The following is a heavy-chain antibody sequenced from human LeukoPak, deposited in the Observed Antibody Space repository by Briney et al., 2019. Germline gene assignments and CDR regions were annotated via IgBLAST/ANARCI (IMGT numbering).Heavy chain of an antibody. Sequence: GGSLRLSCAASGFTFSSCAMTWVRQAPGKGLEWVSVISSTGGSTDYVDSVKGRFTISRDNSKNTLFLQMNSLRAEDTAVYYCAKAVRGSYHFDYWGQGSLVTVSS. CDR2: ISSTGGST. J-gene: IGHJ4*02. D-gene: IGHD1-26*01. CDR3: AKAVRGSYHFDY. CDR1: GFTFSSCA. V-gene: IGHV3-23*01.